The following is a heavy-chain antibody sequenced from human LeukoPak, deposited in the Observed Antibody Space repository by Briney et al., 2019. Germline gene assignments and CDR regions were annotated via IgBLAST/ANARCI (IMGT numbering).Heavy chain of an antibody. D-gene: IGHD3-10*01. CDR2: ISDSGSST. J-gene: IGHJ4*02. Sequence: GGSLRLSCAASTFTFSTYAMAWVRQAPGKGLEWVSGISDSGSSTYYADSVKGRFTISRDNAKNSLYLQMNSLRAEDTAVYYCASPSDYYGSGDFDYWGQGTLVTVSS. CDR1: TFTFSTYA. V-gene: IGHV3-48*04. CDR3: ASPSDYYGSGDFDY.